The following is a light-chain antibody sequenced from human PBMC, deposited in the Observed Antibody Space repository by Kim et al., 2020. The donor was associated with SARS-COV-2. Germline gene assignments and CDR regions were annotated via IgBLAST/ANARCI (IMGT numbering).Light chain of an antibody. CDR2: QDT. Sequence: SYELTQPPSVSVSPGQTASITCSGDKLGDKYACWYQQKPGQSPVLVIYQDTKRPSGIPERSSGSNSGNTATLTISGTQAMDEADYYCQTWDSITVVFGGGTQLTVL. CDR3: QTWDSITVV. J-gene: IGLJ2*01. CDR1: KLGDKY. V-gene: IGLV3-1*01.